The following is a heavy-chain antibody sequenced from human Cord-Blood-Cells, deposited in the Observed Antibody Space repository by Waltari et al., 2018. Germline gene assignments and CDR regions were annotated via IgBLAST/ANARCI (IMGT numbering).Heavy chain of an antibody. CDR1: GGSISSGGYY. CDR2: IYYSGST. CDR3: ARVGGGYCSGGSCYYFDY. D-gene: IGHD2-15*01. Sequence: QVQLQESGPGLVKPSQTLSLTCTVSGGSISSGGYYWSWIRQHPGKGLEWIGYIYYSGSTYYNPPLKSRVTISVDTSKNQFSLKLGSVTAADTAVYYCARVGGGYCSGGSCYYFDYWGQGTLVTVSS. V-gene: IGHV4-31*03. J-gene: IGHJ4*02.